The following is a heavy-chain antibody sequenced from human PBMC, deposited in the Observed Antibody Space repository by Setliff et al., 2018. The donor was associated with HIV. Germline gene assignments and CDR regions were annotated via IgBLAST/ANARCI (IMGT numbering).Heavy chain of an antibody. CDR1: GYTFTSYY. CDR3: GRVPYKSAWFSGGHNPFDV. Sequence: ASVKVSCKASGYTFTSYYMHWVRQAPGQGREWMGIINPSGGSTSYAQNFQGRVTMTIDTSTSTVYMDLRSLTSDDTAVYYCGRVPYKSAWFSGGHNPFDVWGQGTMVTVSS. CDR2: INPSGGST. J-gene: IGHJ3*01. V-gene: IGHV1-46*01. D-gene: IGHD6-19*01.